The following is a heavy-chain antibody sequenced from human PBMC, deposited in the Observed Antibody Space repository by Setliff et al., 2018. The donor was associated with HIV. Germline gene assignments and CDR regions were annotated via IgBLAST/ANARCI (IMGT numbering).Heavy chain of an antibody. CDR2: VYYSGRT. D-gene: IGHD6-13*01. CDR3: ARGGSSAAAWFDS. CDR1: GGSISSSGPGYY. Sequence: SETLSLTCTVSGGSISSSGPGYYWGWVRQPPGGGLEWIGSVYYSGRTYYNPSLKSRLSMSIDTSENQFSLNLTSVTAADTAVYYCARGGSSAAAWFDSWGQGTLVTVSS. J-gene: IGHJ5*01. V-gene: IGHV4-39*07.